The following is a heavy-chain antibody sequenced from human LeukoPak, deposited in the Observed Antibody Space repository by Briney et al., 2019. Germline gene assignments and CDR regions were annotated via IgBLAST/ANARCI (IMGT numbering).Heavy chain of an antibody. V-gene: IGHV4-34*01. CDR1: GGSFSGYY. CDR2: INHSGST. CDR3: ASSSSWLNWFDP. Sequence: TSETLSLTCAVYGGSFSGYYWSWIRQPPGKGLEWIGEINHSGSTNYNPSLKSRVTISVDTSKNQFSLKLSSVTAADTAVYYCASSSSWLNWFDPWGQGTLVTVSS. D-gene: IGHD6-13*01. J-gene: IGHJ5*02.